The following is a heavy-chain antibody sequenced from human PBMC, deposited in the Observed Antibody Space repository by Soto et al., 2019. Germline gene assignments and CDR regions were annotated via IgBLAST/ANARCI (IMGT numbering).Heavy chain of an antibody. D-gene: IGHD2-2*01. CDR3: TTDPALDIVVVREQTGYYYGMDV. CDR1: GFTFSNAW. CDR2: IKSKTDGGTT. V-gene: IGHV3-15*07. J-gene: IGHJ6*02. Sequence: GGSLRLSCAASGFTFSNAWINWVRQAPGKGLEWVGRIKSKTDGGTTDYAAPVKGRFTISRDDSKNTLYLQMNSLKTEDTAVYYCTTDPALDIVVVREQTGYYYGMDVWGQGTTVTVSS.